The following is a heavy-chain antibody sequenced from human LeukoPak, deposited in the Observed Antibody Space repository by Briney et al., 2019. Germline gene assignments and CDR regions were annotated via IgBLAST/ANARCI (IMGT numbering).Heavy chain of an antibody. V-gene: IGHV1-8*01. CDR1: GYTFTSYD. J-gene: IGHJ5*02. CDR2: MNPNSGNT. Sequence: ASVKVSCKASGYTFTSYDINWVRQAPGQGLEWMGWMNPNSGNTGYAQKFQGRVTMTRNTSISTAYMELSSLRSEDTAVYYCARSNYYDSSGYYQDNWFDPWGQGTLVTVSS. CDR3: ARSNYYDSSGYYQDNWFDP. D-gene: IGHD3-22*01.